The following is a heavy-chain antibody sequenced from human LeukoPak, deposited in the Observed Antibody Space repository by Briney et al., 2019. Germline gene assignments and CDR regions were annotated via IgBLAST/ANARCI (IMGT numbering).Heavy chain of an antibody. J-gene: IGHJ4*02. CDR2: ISGSGGST. V-gene: IGHV3-23*01. D-gene: IGHD3-22*01. CDR3: ASTGARYYYESSGYYSFDY. CDR1: GFTFSSYA. Sequence: GGSLRLSCAASGFTFSSYAMSWVRQAPGKGLEWVSAISGSGGSTYYADSVKGRFTISRDNSKNTLYLQMNSLRAEDTAVYYCASTGARYYYESSGYYSFDYWGQGTLVTVSS.